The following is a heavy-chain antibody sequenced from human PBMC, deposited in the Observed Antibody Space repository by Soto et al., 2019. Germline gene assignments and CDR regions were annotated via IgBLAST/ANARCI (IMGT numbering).Heavy chain of an antibody. CDR2: IIPIFGTA. D-gene: IGHD5-18*01. CDR3: AGYSYGRTYYYYGMDV. J-gene: IGHJ6*02. CDR1: GGTFSSYA. V-gene: IGHV1-69*13. Sequence: ASVKVSCKASGGTFSSYAISWVLQAPGQGLEWMGGIIPIFGTANYAQKFQGRVTITADESTSTAYMELSSLRSEDTAVYYCAGYSYGRTYYYYGMDVWGQGTTVTVSS.